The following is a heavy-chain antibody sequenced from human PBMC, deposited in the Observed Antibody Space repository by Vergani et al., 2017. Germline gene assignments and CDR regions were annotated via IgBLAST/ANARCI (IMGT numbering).Heavy chain of an antibody. J-gene: IGHJ3*01. CDR2: INHSGTI. V-gene: IGHV4-34*01. CDR1: GGSLSGYY. CDR3: ARRAERWETLLRDDFDV. D-gene: IGHD1-26*01. Sequence: QVQLQQWGPGLLKPSETLSLTFAVYGGSLSGYYWSWIRLAPGKGLEWVGEINHSGTINYNPTLKSPFNVSIDTSRDHFSLKLRSVSAADTAVYFCARRAERWETLLRDDFDVWGQGTFVTVSP.